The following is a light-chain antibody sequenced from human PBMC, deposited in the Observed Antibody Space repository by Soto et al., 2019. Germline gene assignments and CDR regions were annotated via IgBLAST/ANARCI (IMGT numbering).Light chain of an antibody. CDR2: AAS. J-gene: IGKJ2*01. Sequence: DIQLTQSPSFLSASVGDRVTITCRASQGIRNYLAWYQQTPGKAPKPLIYAASTSQSGVPSRFSGSGSGTEFTLTISSLQPEDFATYYCQHPNTFGQGTKLEIK. V-gene: IGKV1-9*01. CDR3: QHPNT. CDR1: QGIRNY.